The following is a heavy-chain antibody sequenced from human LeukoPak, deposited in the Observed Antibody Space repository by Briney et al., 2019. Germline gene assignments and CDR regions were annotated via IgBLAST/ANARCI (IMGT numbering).Heavy chain of an antibody. CDR1: GFTFSGSA. CDR2: IRSKANSYAT. J-gene: IGHJ3*02. Sequence: GGSLRLSCAASGFTFSGSAMHWVRQASGKGLEWVGRIRSKANSYATAYAASVKGRFTISRDDSKNTAYLQMNSLKTEDTAVYYCTRSGYYDPQRAFDIWGQGTMVTVSS. D-gene: IGHD3-22*01. CDR3: TRSGYYDPQRAFDI. V-gene: IGHV3-73*01.